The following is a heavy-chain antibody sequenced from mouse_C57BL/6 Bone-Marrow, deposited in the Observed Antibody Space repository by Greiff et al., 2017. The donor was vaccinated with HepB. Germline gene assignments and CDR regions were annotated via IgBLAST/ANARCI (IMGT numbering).Heavy chain of an antibody. J-gene: IGHJ3*01. V-gene: IGHV1-18*01. D-gene: IGHD2-9*01. Sequence: VQLKQSGPELVKPGASVKIPCKASGYTFTDYNMDWVKQSHGKSLEWIGDINPNNGGTIYNQKFKGKATLTVDKSSSTAYMALRSLTSEDTAVYYCASAYYGYPWFAYWGQGTLVTVSA. CDR2: INPNNGGT. CDR3: ASAYYGYPWFAY. CDR1: GYTFTDYN.